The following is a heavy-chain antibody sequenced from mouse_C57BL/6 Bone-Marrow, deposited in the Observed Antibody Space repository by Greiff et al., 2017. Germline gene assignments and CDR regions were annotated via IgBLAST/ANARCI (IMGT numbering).Heavy chain of an antibody. J-gene: IGHJ2*01. CDR1: GYTFTSYG. Sequence: VQRVESGAELARPGASVKLSCKASGYTFTSYGISWVKQRTGQGLEWIGEIYPRSGNTYYNEKFKGKATLTADKSSSTAYMELRSLTSEDSAVYFCARWAYYSPSFDYGGQGTTLTVSS. V-gene: IGHV1-81*01. CDR2: IYPRSGNT. CDR3: ARWAYYSPSFDY. D-gene: IGHD2-12*01.